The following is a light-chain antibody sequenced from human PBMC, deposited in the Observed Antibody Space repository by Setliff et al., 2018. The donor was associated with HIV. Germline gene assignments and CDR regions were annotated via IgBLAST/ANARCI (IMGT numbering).Light chain of an antibody. Sequence: QSVLAQPASVSGSPGQSLTISCTGTSGNLGSYDLVSWYQQHPVKAPRLIIYEVTKRPSGVSSRFSGSKSGNTASLTISGLQAEDEADYYCCSFANNNTKVFGGGTKVPS. CDR2: EVT. CDR3: CSFANNNTKV. CDR1: SGNLGSYDL. J-gene: IGLJ1*01. V-gene: IGLV2-23*02.